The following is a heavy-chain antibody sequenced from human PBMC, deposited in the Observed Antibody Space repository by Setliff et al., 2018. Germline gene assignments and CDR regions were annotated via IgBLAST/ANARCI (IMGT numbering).Heavy chain of an antibody. V-gene: IGHV4-39*07. CDR2: IYYSGST. CDR3: ARRETYYNFWSGYYAY. Sequence: KTSETPSLTCTVSGGSISSSSYYWGWIRQPPGKGLEWIGSIYYSGSTYYNPSLKSRVTISVDASKNQFSLKLSSVTAADTAVYYCARRETYYNFWSGYYAYWGQGTLVTVSS. D-gene: IGHD3-3*01. J-gene: IGHJ4*02. CDR1: GGSISSSSYY.